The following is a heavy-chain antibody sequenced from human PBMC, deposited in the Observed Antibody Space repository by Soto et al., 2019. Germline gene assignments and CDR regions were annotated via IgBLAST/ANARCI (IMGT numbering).Heavy chain of an antibody. J-gene: IGHJ2*01. D-gene: IGHD2-15*01. Sequence: PGGSLRLSCAASGLTFSRYAMSLCRQAPGKGLEWVSAISGSGGSTYYADSVKGRFTISRDNSKNTLYPQMNSLRAEDTAVYYCAKDGVLGYCSFGSCYYPQGRLAFPAQRSSDL. CDR1: GLTFSRYA. CDR2: ISGSGGST. V-gene: IGHV3-23*01. CDR3: AKDGVLGYCSFGSCYYPQGRLAFPAQRSSDL.